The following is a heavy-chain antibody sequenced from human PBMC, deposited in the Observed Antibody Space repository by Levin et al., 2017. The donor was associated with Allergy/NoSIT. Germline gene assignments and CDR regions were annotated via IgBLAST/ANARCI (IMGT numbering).Heavy chain of an antibody. CDR1: GFTFGDYA. Sequence: GGSLRLSCTASGFTFGDYAMSWFRQAPGKGLEWVGFIRGKIYGGTTEYAASVKGRSTISRDDSNGIASLQMNSLKTEDTAVYYCTRGPVNFDYRGQGILVTVSS. CDR2: IRGKIYGGTT. CDR3: TRGPVNFDY. D-gene: IGHD4-17*01. V-gene: IGHV3-49*03. J-gene: IGHJ4*02.